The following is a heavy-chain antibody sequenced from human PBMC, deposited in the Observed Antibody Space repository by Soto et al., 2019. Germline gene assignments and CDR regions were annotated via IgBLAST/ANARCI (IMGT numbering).Heavy chain of an antibody. CDR3: AKDSVSGSYGTSDY. Sequence: PGGSLRLSCAASGFTFSSYAMSWVRQAPGKGLEWVSAISGSGGSTYYADSVKGRFTISRDNSKNTLYLQMNSLRAEDTAVYYCAKDSVSGSYGTSDYWGQGTLVTVS. J-gene: IGHJ4*02. D-gene: IGHD6-19*01. CDR1: GFTFSSYA. V-gene: IGHV3-23*01. CDR2: ISGSGGST.